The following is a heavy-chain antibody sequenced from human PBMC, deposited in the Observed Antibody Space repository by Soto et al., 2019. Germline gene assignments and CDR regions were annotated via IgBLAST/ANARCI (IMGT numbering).Heavy chain of an antibody. D-gene: IGHD1-26*01. CDR3: ALALGPTTGLDD. Sequence: QVQLQESGPGLVKPSKTLSLTCSVSGASTVSHYHWTWIRQPPGKGLEWMGYIFNSGTTFYNPSLTSRLSISMDTSGNHFSLELRSVTAADTAVYYCALALGPTTGLDDWGQGTLVTVSS. J-gene: IGHJ4*02. CDR2: IFNSGTT. CDR1: GASTVSHYH. V-gene: IGHV4-31*02.